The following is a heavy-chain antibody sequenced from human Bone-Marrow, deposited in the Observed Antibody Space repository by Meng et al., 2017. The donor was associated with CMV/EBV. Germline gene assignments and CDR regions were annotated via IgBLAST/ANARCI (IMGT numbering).Heavy chain of an antibody. J-gene: IGHJ4*02. CDR2: INPNSGGT. CDR1: GYTLTELS. Sequence: ASVKVSCKVSGYTLTELSMHWVRQPPGQGLEWMGWINPNSGGTNYAQKFQGRVTMTRDTSISTAYMELSRLRSDDTAVYYRARGWESGNFDYWGQGTLVTVSS. V-gene: IGHV1-2*02. D-gene: IGHD1-26*01. CDR3: ARGWESGNFDY.